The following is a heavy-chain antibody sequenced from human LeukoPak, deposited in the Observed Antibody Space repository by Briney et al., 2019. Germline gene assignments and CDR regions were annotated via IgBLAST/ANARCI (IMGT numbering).Heavy chain of an antibody. J-gene: IGHJ5*02. V-gene: IGHV3-7*01. CDR1: GFTFSSYW. D-gene: IGHD3-3*01. CDR2: IKQDGSEK. Sequence: GGSLRLSCAASGFTFSSYWMSWVRQAPGKGLEWVANIKQDGSEKYYVNSVKGRFTISRDNAKNSLYLQMNSLRAEDTAVYYCARDREGGYDFWSGYGANWFDPWGQGTLVTVSS. CDR3: ARDREGGYDFWSGYGANWFDP.